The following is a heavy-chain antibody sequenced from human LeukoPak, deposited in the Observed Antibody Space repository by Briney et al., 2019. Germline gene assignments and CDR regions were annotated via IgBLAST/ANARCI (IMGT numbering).Heavy chain of an antibody. CDR3: ASHNSAWGYFDY. V-gene: IGHV4-39*01. Sequence: SQTLSLTCTVSGGSISSSSYYWGWLRQPPGRGLELFGSKYYSGSTYYNPSLKSRVNISVDTSKNQCSLKLSSVTAADTAVYYCASHNSAWGYFDYWGQGTLVTVSS. CDR1: GGSISSSSYY. J-gene: IGHJ4*02. CDR2: KYYSGST. D-gene: IGHD6-19*01.